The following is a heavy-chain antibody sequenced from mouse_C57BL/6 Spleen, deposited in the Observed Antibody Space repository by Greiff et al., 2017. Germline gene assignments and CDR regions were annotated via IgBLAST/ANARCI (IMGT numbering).Heavy chain of an antibody. CDR3: ARRSVPLYWYFDV. J-gene: IGHJ1*03. D-gene: IGHD1-1*01. CDR1: GYTFTDHT. V-gene: IGHV1-78*01. Sequence: QVQLQQSDAELVKPGASVKISCKVSGYTFTDHTIHWMKQRPEQGLEWIGYIYPRDGSTKYNEKFKGKATLTAAKSSSAAYMQLNSLTSEDSAVYFCARRSVPLYWYFDVWGTGTTVTVSS. CDR2: IYPRDGST.